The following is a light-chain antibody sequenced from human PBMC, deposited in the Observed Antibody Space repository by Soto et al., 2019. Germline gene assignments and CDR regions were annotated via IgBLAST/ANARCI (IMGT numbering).Light chain of an antibody. CDR1: SSDVGGYDY. V-gene: IGLV2-11*01. J-gene: IGLJ3*02. CDR3: CSYAGKSTYTWV. Sequence: QSALTQPRSVSGSPGRSVTISCTGTSSDVGGYDYVSWYQQHPGKAPKLLIYDVNKRPSGVPDRFSGSKSGNTASLTVSGVQAEDGDDYHCCSYAGKSTYTWVFGVGTKLTV. CDR2: DVN.